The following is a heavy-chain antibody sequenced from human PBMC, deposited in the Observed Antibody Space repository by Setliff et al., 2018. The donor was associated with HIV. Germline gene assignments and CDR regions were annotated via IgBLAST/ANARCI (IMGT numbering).Heavy chain of an antibody. J-gene: IGHJ4*02. Sequence: ASVTVSCKASGYTFTRYFMHCVRQAPGQGLEWLGMINPSGGSTWYAQKFQGRVTMTGDTSTNTLYMELSSLRSEDTAVYYCARGWEGGMDYWGQGTPVTVSS. CDR3: ARGWEGGMDY. CDR1: GYTFTRYF. D-gene: IGHD1-26*01. CDR2: INPSGGST. V-gene: IGHV1-46*01.